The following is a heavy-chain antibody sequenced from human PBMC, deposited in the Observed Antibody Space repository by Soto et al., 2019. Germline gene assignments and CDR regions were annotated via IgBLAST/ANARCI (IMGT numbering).Heavy chain of an antibody. CDR3: AKDWRPYYYYGMDV. J-gene: IGHJ6*02. CDR2: ISSSSSTI. Sequence: GGSLRLSCAASGFTFSTYSMNWVRQAPGKGLEWVSYISSSSSTIFYTDSVKGRFTVSRDNAKNSLYLQMNSLRAEDTAVYYCAKDWRPYYYYGMDVWGQGTTVTVSS. D-gene: IGHD1-1*01. V-gene: IGHV3-48*01. CDR1: GFTFSTYS.